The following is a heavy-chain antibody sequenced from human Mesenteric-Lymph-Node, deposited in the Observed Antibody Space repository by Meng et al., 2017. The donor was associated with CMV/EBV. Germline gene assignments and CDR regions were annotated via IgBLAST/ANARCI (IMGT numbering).Heavy chain of an antibody. Sequence: CKVSVYSFTSYWFGSVRQMPGKGLEWMGIIYPGDSDTRYSPSFQGQVTISADKSISTAYLQWSSLKASDTAMYYCARREMATIRFDYWGQGTLVTVSS. CDR3: ARREMATIRFDY. D-gene: IGHD5-24*01. CDR2: IYPGDSDT. CDR1: VYSFTSYW. V-gene: IGHV5-51*01. J-gene: IGHJ4*02.